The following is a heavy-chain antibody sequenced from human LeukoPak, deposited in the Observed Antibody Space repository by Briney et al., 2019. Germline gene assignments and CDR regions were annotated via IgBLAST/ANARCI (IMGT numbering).Heavy chain of an antibody. Sequence: SETLSLTCTVSGGSISSFYWSWIRQPPGKGLEWIGYVYYSGSTNYNYSLKSRVTISIDTSKNQFSLNLSSVTAADTAVYYCARGRRITMVRGVILGWFDPWGQGTLVTVSS. CDR2: VYYSGST. CDR3: ARGRRITMVRGVILGWFDP. J-gene: IGHJ5*02. D-gene: IGHD3-10*01. V-gene: IGHV4-59*12. CDR1: GGSISSFY.